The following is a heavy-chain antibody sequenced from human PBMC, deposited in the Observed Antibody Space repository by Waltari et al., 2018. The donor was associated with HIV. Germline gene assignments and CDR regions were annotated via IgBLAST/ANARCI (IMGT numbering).Heavy chain of an antibody. D-gene: IGHD4-17*01. CDR2: ISHFGST. V-gene: IGHV4-38-2*02. CDR1: GNTISSAYN. J-gene: IGHJ4*02. Sequence: QVRLQESGPGLVKPSETLSLSCAVSGNTISSAYNWGWIRQPPGKGLEWIGSISHFGSTYYNPSLKSRLTIALDTSKNQFSRNLTSVTAADTAIYYCARDPALTRVTGYDYWGQGTLVTVSS. CDR3: ARDPALTRVTGYDY.